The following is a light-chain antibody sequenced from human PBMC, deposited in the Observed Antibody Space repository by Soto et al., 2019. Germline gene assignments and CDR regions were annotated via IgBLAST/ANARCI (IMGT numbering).Light chain of an antibody. CDR1: QDIRNY. J-gene: IGKJ3*01. CDR3: QRYHSALLT. CDR2: AAS. V-gene: IGKV1-27*01. Sequence: DIQMTQSPYSLSASVGDRVTMTCRASQDIRNYVAWYQQKPGEVPKLLIYAASTLQSGVPARFSGGGFGTDFTLTISSLRPEDVAPYYCQRYHSALLTFGPGTKVDLK.